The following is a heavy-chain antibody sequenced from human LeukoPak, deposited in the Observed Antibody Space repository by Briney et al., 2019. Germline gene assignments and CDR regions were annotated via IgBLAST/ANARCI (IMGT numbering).Heavy chain of an antibody. D-gene: IGHD2-2*01. CDR2: ISGSGGSV. J-gene: IGHJ4*02. Sequence: GGSLRLSCAASGFTFSSYWMHWVRQAPGKGLEWVSFISGSGGSVFYAESVKGRFTISRDNSENTVYLQMNSLRAEDTAVYHCAQGHSSTSGLSYWGQGTLVIVSS. CDR3: AQGHSSTSGLSY. CDR1: GFTFSSYW. V-gene: IGHV3-23*01.